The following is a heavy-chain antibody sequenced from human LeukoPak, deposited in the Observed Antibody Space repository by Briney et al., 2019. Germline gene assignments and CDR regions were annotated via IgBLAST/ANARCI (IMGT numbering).Heavy chain of an antibody. CDR3: AKDLYDILTGYYSTSDY. CDR2: IRGSGGST. D-gene: IGHD3-9*01. CDR1: GFTFSSYA. Sequence: GGSLRLSCAASGFTFSSYAMSWVRQAPGKGLEWVSAIRGSGGSTYYADSVKGRFTISRDNSKNTLYLQMNSLRAEDTAVYYCAKDLYDILTGYYSTSDYWGQGTLVTVSS. V-gene: IGHV3-23*01. J-gene: IGHJ4*02.